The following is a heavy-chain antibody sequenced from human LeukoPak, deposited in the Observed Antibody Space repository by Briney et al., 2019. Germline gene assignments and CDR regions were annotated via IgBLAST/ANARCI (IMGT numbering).Heavy chain of an antibody. V-gene: IGHV4-34*01. CDR3: AAYSSGYYSFFSY. D-gene: IGHD3-22*01. J-gene: IGHJ4*02. CDR1: GGSFSGYY. CDR2: INHSGST. Sequence: PSETLSLTCAVYGGSFSGYYWSWIRQPPGKGLEWIGEINHSGSTNYNPSLKSRVTISVDTSKNQFSLKLSSVTAADTAVYYCAAYSSGYYSFFSYWGQGTLVTVSP.